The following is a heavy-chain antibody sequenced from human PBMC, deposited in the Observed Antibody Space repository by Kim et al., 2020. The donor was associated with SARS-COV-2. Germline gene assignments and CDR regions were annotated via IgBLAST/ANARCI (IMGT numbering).Heavy chain of an antibody. V-gene: IGHV1-69*13. CDR1: GGTFSSYA. CDR2: IIPIFGTA. D-gene: IGHD3-22*01. Sequence: SVKVSCKASGGTFSSYAISWVRQAPGQGLEWMGGIIPIFGTANYAQKFQGRVTITADESTSTAYMELSSLRSEDTAVYYCARSGDSSGYPPSDAFDIWGQGTMVTVSS. J-gene: IGHJ3*02. CDR3: ARSGDSSGYPPSDAFDI.